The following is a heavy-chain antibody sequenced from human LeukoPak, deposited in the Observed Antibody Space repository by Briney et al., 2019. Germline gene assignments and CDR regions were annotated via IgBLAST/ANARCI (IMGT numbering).Heavy chain of an antibody. J-gene: IGHJ4*02. Sequence: GGSLRLSCAASGFKFSDYGMSWVRQAPGKGLEWVSGINWNADSTGYADSVKGRFTISKDNAKNSLFLQMNSLRAEDTAVYYCARDPSGVPHPRGYFDYWAREPWSPSPQ. CDR1: GFKFSDYG. CDR2: INWNADST. CDR3: ARDPSGVPHPRGYFDY. D-gene: IGHD7-27*01. V-gene: IGHV3-20*04.